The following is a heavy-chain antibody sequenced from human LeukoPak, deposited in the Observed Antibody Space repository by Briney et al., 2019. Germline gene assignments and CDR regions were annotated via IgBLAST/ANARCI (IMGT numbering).Heavy chain of an antibody. CDR3: ARDTYLTYYDSSRYYFDY. J-gene: IGHJ4*02. CDR2: ISSSSSYI. CDR1: GFTFSSYS. D-gene: IGHD3-22*01. Sequence: GGSLRLSCAASGFTFSSYSMNWVRQAPGKGLEWVSSISSSSSYIYYADSVKGRFTISRDNAKNSLYLQMNSLRAEDTAVYYCARDTYLTYYDSSRYYFDYWGQGTLVTVSS. V-gene: IGHV3-21*01.